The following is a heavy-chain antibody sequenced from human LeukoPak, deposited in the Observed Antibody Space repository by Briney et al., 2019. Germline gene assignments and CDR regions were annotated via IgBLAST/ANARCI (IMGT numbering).Heavy chain of an antibody. J-gene: IGHJ4*02. Sequence: SETLSLTCAVYGGSFSGYYWSWIRQPPGKGLEWIGEINHSGSTNYNPSLKSRVTISVDTSKNQFSPKLSSVTAADTAVYYCAVEVIEQLVFDYWGQGTLVTVSS. CDR1: GGSFSGYY. CDR2: INHSGST. CDR3: AVEVIEQLVFDY. D-gene: IGHD6-6*01. V-gene: IGHV4-34*01.